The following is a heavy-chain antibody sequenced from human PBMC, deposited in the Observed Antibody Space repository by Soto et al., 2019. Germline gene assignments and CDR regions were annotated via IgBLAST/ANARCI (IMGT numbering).Heavy chain of an antibody. CDR3: ARDWRQMSRGGFFDY. CDR1: GGNSNSYS. V-gene: IGHV1-69*06. Sequence: QVRLVQSGAEVKKPGSSVKLSCKVSGGNSNSYSIAWVRQAPGQGLQWLGTIVPLSGTPNHAHKFEGRVTITADTSTNTAYLELSSLRYEDTAIYYCARDWRQMSRGGFFDYWGQGSLVTISS. J-gene: IGHJ4*02. D-gene: IGHD3-3*01. CDR2: IVPLSGTP.